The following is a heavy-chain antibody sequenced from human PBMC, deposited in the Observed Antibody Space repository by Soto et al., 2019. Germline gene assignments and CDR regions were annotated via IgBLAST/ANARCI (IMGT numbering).Heavy chain of an antibody. CDR3: ARHLSYGEVDP. CDR2: IYYSGST. D-gene: IGHD4-17*01. Sequence: PSETLSLTCTVSGGSISSYYWSWIRQPPGKGLEWIGYIYYSGSTNYNPSLKSRVTISVDTSKNQFSLKLSSVTAADTAVYYCARHLSYGEVDPWGQGTLVTVSS. CDR1: GGSISSYY. J-gene: IGHJ5*02. V-gene: IGHV4-59*08.